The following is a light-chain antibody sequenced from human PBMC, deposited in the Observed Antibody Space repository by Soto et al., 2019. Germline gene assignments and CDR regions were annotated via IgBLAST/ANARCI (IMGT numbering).Light chain of an antibody. V-gene: IGLV2-11*01. CDR3: CSYASSYTDV. J-gene: IGLJ1*01. Sequence: QSALTQPRSVSGSPGQSVTISCTGTSSDVGGYNYVSWYQQHPGKAPKLIIYDVSKRPSGVPDRFSGSKSGNTASLTISGLQAEYEADYYCCSYASSYTDVFGTGTKVTVL. CDR1: SSDVGGYNY. CDR2: DVS.